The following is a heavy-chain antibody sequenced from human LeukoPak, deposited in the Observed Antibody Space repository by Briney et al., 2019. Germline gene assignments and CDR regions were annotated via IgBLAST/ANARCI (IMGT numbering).Heavy chain of an antibody. CDR1: GGSVSSGSYY. D-gene: IGHD3-3*01. J-gene: IGHJ4*02. CDR3: ARVTNVLRFLEWLPAVYYFDY. CDR2: IYYSGST. Sequence: PSETLSLTCTVSGGSVSSGSYYWSWIRQPPGKGLEWIGYIYYSGSTNYNPSLKSRVTISVDTSKNQFSLKLSSVTAADTAVYCCARVTNVLRFLEWLPAVYYFDYWGQGTLVTVSS. V-gene: IGHV4-61*01.